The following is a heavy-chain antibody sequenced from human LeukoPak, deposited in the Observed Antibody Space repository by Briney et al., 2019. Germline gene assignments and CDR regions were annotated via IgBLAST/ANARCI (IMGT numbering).Heavy chain of an antibody. CDR2: IYPRDGST. CDR3: ARDQEGFDY. J-gene: IGHJ4*02. Sequence: ASVEVSCKASGYTFTSNYIHWVRQAPGQGLEWMGMIYPRDGSTSYAQKFQGRVTVARDTSTSTVHMELSGLRSEDTAVYYCARDQEGFDYWGQGTLVTVSS. V-gene: IGHV1-46*01. CDR1: GYTFTSNY.